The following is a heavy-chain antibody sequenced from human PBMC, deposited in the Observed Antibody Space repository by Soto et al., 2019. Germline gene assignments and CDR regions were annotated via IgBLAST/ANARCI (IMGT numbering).Heavy chain of an antibody. V-gene: IGHV5-51*01. CDR2: IYPGDSDT. CDR1: GYSFTSYW. Sequence: RGESLKISCNGSGYSFTSYWIGWIRQMPGKGLEWMGIIYPGDSDTRYSPSFQGQVTISADKSISTAYLQWSSLKASDTAMYYCARHPHGDYDVMDVWGLGTTVTV. D-gene: IGHD4-17*01. CDR3: ARHPHGDYDVMDV. J-gene: IGHJ6*02.